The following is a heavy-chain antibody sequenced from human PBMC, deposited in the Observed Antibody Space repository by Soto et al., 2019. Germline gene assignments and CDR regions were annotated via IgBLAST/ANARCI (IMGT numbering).Heavy chain of an antibody. CDR1: GCSIRSGGYY. J-gene: IGHJ3*02. CDR3: ARGDDSSGYDAFDI. V-gene: IGHV4-31*03. CDR2: IYYSGST. D-gene: IGHD3-22*01. Sequence: SETLSLTCPVSGCSIRSGGYYWSWIRQHPGKGLEWIGYIYYSGSTYYNPSLKSRVTISVGTSKNQFSLKLSSVTAADTAVYYCARGDDSSGYDAFDIWGQGTMVTVSS.